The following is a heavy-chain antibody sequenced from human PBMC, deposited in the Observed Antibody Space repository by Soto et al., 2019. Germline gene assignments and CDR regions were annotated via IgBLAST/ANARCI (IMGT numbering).Heavy chain of an antibody. CDR1: GFTFSSYG. CDR2: IWYDGSNK. V-gene: IGHV3-33*01. Sequence: QLQLVESGGGVVQPGRSLRLSCAASGFTFSSYGMHWVRQAPGKGLEWVAVIWYDGSNKYYADSVKGRFTIPRDNSKNTLYLQRNSLRAEDTAVYYCARDPQGYYYGMDVWGQGTTVTVSS. CDR3: ARDPQGYYYGMDV. J-gene: IGHJ6*02.